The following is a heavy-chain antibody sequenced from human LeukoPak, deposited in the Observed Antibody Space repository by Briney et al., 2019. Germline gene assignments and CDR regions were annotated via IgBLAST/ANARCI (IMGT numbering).Heavy chain of an antibody. Sequence: GGSLRLSCAASGFTFSNYWMSWVRQAPGKGLEWVANIKQDESEEYYVDSVRGRFTISRDNAKSSLYLQMDSLRAEDTALYYCASLPLWYYGSGSSLDVWGKGTTVTISS. V-gene: IGHV3-7*01. CDR2: IKQDESEE. CDR3: ASLPLWYYGSGSSLDV. D-gene: IGHD3-10*01. J-gene: IGHJ6*04. CDR1: GFTFSNYW.